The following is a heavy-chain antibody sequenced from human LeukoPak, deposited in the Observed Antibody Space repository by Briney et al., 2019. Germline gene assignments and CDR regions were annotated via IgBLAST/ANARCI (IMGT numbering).Heavy chain of an antibody. CDR3: AKDGRITIFGVVQYYFDY. CDR2: ISDSGGST. D-gene: IGHD3-3*01. Sequence: GGSLRLSCAASGFTFSDSWKSWVRHAPGKGLEWDSGISDSGGSTYYADSVKGRFTISRDNSKNTLYLQMNSLRAEDTAVYYCAKDGRITIFGVVQYYFDYWGQGTLVTVSS. CDR1: GFTFSDSW. V-gene: IGHV3-23*01. J-gene: IGHJ4*02.